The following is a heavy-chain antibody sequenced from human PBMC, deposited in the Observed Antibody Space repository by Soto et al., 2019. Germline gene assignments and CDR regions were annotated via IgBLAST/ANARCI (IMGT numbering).Heavy chain of an antibody. V-gene: IGHV3-23*01. CDR2: FGSSGNT. CDR3: AQRAYYGSGSFHHFDY. D-gene: IGHD3-10*01. J-gene: IGHJ4*02. CDR1: GFTFSSHA. Sequence: EVRLLESGGGLVQPGGSLRLSCAASGFTFSSHAMSWVRQAPGKGLEWVSTFGSSGNTYYADSVKGRLTISRDNSKNTLYLQMNSLRAEDTAVYYCAQRAYYGSGSFHHFDYWGQGTLVTVSS.